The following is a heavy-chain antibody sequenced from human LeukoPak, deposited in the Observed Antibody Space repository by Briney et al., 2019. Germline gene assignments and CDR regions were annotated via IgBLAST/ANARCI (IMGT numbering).Heavy chain of an antibody. CDR3: ASLGYSSSWPSFDY. CDR1: GFTVSSNY. J-gene: IGHJ4*02. V-gene: IGHV3-66*02. D-gene: IGHD6-13*01. CDR2: IYSGGST. Sequence: PGGSLRLSCAASGFTVSSNYMSWVRQAPGKGLEWVPVIYSGGSTYYADSVKGRFTISRDNSKNTLYLQMNSLRAEDTAVYYCASLGYSSSWPSFDYWGQGTLVTVSS.